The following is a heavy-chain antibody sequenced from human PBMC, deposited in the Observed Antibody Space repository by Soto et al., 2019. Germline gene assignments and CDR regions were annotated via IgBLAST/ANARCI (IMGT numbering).Heavy chain of an antibody. J-gene: IGHJ6*02. CDR3: ARDIRVATMIVVVPYYYYGMDV. D-gene: IGHD3-22*01. V-gene: IGHV3-33*08. Sequence: GSLRLSCATSGFTFSSSGMSWVRQAPGKGLEWVAVIWYDGSNKYYADSVKGRFTISRDNSKNTLYLQMNSLRAEDTAVYYCARDIRVATMIVVVPYYYYGMDVWGQGTTVTVSS. CDR1: GFTFSSSG. CDR2: IWYDGSNK.